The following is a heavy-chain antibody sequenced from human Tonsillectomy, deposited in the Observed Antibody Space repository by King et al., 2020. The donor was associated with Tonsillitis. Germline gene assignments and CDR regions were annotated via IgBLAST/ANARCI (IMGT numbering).Heavy chain of an antibody. J-gene: IGHJ4*02. CDR2: IGTAGDT. V-gene: IGHV3-13*01. Sequence: VQLVESGGGLVQPGGSLRLSCAASGFTFSSYDMHWVRQATGKGLEWVSAIGTAGDTYYPGSVKGRFTISRENAKNSLYLQMNSLRAGDTAVYYCEREGGGWGIDYWGQGTLVTVSS. CDR3: EREGGGWGIDY. CDR1: GFTFSSYD. D-gene: IGHD3-16*01.